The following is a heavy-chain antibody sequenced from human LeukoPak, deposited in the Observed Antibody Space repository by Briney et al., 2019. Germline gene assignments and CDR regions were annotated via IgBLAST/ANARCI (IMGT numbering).Heavy chain of an antibody. CDR3: ARQTVGYNISGRFDP. D-gene: IGHD2-15*01. CDR1: GGSISSYH. CDR2: IYYSGST. J-gene: IGHJ5*02. Sequence: SETLSLTCTVSGGSISSYHWSWIRQPPGKGLEWIGYIYYSGSTNYNPSLKNRVTISVDTSKNQFSLKLSSVTAADTAVYYCARQTVGYNISGRFDPWGQGTRVTVSS. V-gene: IGHV4-59*08.